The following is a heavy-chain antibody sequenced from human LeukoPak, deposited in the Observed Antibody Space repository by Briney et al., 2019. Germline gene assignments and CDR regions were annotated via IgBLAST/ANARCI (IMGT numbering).Heavy chain of an antibody. D-gene: IGHD2-2*01. V-gene: IGHV3-30*18. J-gene: IGHJ4*02. Sequence: PGRSLRLSCAASGFTFSSYGMLWVRQAPAKGXXXXXXXXXXGSNKYYADSVKGRFTISRDNSKNTLYLQMNSLRAEDTAVYYCAKDGPSRQPVVPAAVDYWGQGTLVTVSS. CDR2: XXXXGSNK. CDR1: GFTFSSYG. CDR3: AKDGPSRQPVVPAAVDY.